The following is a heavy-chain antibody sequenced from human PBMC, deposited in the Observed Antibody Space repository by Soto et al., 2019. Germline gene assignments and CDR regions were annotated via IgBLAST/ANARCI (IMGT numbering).Heavy chain of an antibody. V-gene: IGHV4-39*01. J-gene: IGHJ5*02. Sequence: SETLSLTCTVSGGSISSSSYYWGWIRQPPGKGLEWIGSIYYSGSTYYNPSLKSRVTISVDTSKNQFSLKLSSVTAADTAVYYCARHGRYLVATNSLGLDPWGQGTLVTVSS. CDR1: GGSISSSSYY. CDR3: ARHGRYLVATNSLGLDP. D-gene: IGHD5-12*01. CDR2: IYYSGST.